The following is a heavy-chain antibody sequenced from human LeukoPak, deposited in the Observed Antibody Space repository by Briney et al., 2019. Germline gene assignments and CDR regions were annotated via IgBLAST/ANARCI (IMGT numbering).Heavy chain of an antibody. CDR3: ARGNSGSYYGFDY. CDR2: IYYTGST. CDR1: GGAISSYY. J-gene: IGHJ4*02. Sequence: SETLSLTCTVSGGAISSYYWSWIRQPPGKGLEWIGYIYYTGSTNYNPSLKSRVTISVDTSKNQFSLKLSSVTAADTAVYYCARGNSGSYYGFDYWGQGTLVTVSS. D-gene: IGHD1-26*01. V-gene: IGHV4-59*01.